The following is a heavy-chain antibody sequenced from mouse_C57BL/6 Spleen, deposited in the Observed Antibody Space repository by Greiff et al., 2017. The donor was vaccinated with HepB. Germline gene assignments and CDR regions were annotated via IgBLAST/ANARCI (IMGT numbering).Heavy chain of an antibody. J-gene: IGHJ3*01. D-gene: IGHD3-2*02. CDR1: GYTFTSYW. CDR2: IDPSDSYT. Sequence: VQLQQPGAELVKPGASVKLSCKASGYTFTSYWMQWVKQRPGQGLEWIGEIDPSDSYTNYNQKFKGKATLTVDTSSSTAYMQLSSLTSEDSAVYYCARKDSSGYVFAYWGQGTLVTVSA. V-gene: IGHV1-50*01. CDR3: ARKDSSGYVFAY.